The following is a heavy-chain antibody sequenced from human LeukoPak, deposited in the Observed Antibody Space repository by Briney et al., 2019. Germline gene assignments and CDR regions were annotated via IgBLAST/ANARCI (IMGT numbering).Heavy chain of an antibody. Sequence: AGGSLRLSCAASGFTFSSSWMSWLRQAPGKGLEWVANIKQDGNEKHYVGSVEGRFTISRDNAQNSLYLQMNSLRAVDTAVYYCARDGSGWSAYWGQGTLVTVSS. CDR3: ARDGSGWSAY. J-gene: IGHJ4*02. D-gene: IGHD6-19*01. CDR2: IKQDGNEK. CDR1: GFTFSSSW. V-gene: IGHV3-7*01.